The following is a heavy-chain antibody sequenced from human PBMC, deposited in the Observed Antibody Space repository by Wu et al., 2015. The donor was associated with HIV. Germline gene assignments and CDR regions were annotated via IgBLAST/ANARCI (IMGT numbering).Heavy chain of an antibody. CDR3: ARDPAEYSSSWFGAFDI. CDR2: ISYDGSNK. CDR1: GFTFSSYA. Sequence: VQLVESGGGVVQPGRSLRLSCAASGFTFSSYAMHWVRQAPGKGLEWVAVISYDGSNKYYADSVKGRFTISRDNSKNTLYLQMNSLRAEDTAVYYCARDPAEYSSSWFGAFDIWGQGTMVTVSS. D-gene: IGHD6-13*01. V-gene: IGHV3-30-3*01. J-gene: IGHJ3*02.